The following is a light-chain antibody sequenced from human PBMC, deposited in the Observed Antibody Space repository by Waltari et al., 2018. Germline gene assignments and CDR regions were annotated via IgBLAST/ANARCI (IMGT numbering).Light chain of an antibody. CDR2: DDS. CDR1: QSISSW. V-gene: IGKV1-5*01. CDR3: QQYNRLT. Sequence: DIQMTQSPSTLSASVGDRVTITCRASQSISSWLAWYQQKPVKAPKLLIYDDSGLESGVPSRFSGSGSGTEFTLTISSLQPDDFATYYCQQYNRLTFGGGTKVEIK. J-gene: IGKJ4*01.